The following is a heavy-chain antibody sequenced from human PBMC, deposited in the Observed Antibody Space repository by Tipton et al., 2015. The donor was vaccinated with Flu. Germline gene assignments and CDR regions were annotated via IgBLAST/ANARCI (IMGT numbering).Heavy chain of an antibody. CDR1: GGAVSSGFYY. J-gene: IGHJ4*02. V-gene: IGHV4-61*01. Sequence: TLSLTCTVSGGAVSSGFYYWSWIRQSPGKGLEWIGYVYYSGTTNYNPSLKSRVTISVDTSKSQFSLKLRSVTAADTAVYYCARLSYYDVDLKNFYFDYWGQGALVTVSS. D-gene: IGHD3-10*02. CDR3: ARLSYYDVDLKNFYFDY. CDR2: VYYSGTT.